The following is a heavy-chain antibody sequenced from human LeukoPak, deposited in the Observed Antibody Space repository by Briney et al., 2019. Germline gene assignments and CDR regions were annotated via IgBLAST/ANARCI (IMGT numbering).Heavy chain of an antibody. CDR2: IYTSGST. V-gene: IGHV4-4*07. J-gene: IGHJ4*02. CDR3: ARGGPYSSSWTGPPLYFDY. Sequence: SETLSLTCTVSGGSISSYYWSWIRQPAGKGLEWIGRIYTSGSTNYNPSLKSRVTMSVDTSKNQFSLKLSSVTAADTAVYYCARGGPYSSSWTGPPLYFDYWGQGTLVTVSS. D-gene: IGHD6-13*01. CDR1: GGSISSYY.